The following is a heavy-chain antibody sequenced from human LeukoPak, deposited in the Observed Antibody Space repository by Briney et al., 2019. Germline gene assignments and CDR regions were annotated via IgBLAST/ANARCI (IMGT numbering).Heavy chain of an antibody. Sequence: PSETLSLTCTVSGGSISSSNYFWAWIRQPPGKGLEWIGSIYHSGSTYYNPSLKSRVTISVDTSKNQFSLKLSSVTAADTAVYYCARAKNGPYCSGYYYDPYYGMDVWGQGTTVTVSS. CDR2: IYHSGST. J-gene: IGHJ6*02. V-gene: IGHV4-39*07. CDR3: ARAKNGPYCSGYYYDPYYGMDV. D-gene: IGHD3-22*01. CDR1: GGSISSSNYF.